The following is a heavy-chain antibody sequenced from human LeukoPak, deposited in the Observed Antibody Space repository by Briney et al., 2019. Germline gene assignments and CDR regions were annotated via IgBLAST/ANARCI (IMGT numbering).Heavy chain of an antibody. Sequence: TGGSLRLSCAASGFTFSSYAMSWIRQPPGKGLEWIGEINHSGSTNYNPSLKSRVTISVDTSKNQFSLKLSSVTAADTAVYYCARVPSDYCSGGSCYSEDAFDIWGQGTMVTVSS. J-gene: IGHJ3*02. CDR2: INHSGST. V-gene: IGHV4-34*01. CDR3: ARVPSDYCSGGSCYSEDAFDI. D-gene: IGHD2-15*01. CDR1: GFTFSSYA.